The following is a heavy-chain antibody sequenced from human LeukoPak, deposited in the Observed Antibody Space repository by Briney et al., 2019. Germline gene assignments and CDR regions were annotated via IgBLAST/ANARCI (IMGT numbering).Heavy chain of an antibody. V-gene: IGHV1-3*01. CDR1: GYTFTSYA. CDR2: INAGNGNT. D-gene: IGHD3-10*01. Sequence: ASVKVSCKASGYTFTSYAMHWVRQAPGQRLEWMGWINAGNGNTKYSQKFQGRVTITRDTSASTAYMELSSLRSEDTAVYYCATNHITMVRGVPSPYYYGVDVWGKGTTVTVSS. CDR3: ATNHITMVRGVPSPYYYGVDV. J-gene: IGHJ6*04.